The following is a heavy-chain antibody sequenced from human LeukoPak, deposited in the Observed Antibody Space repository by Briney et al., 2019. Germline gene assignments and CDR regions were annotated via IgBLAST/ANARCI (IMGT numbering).Heavy chain of an antibody. V-gene: IGHV4-61*01. J-gene: IGHJ4*02. Sequence: PSQTLSLTCTVSGGSISSGSYYWSWIRQPPGKGLEWIGYIYYSGSTNYNPSLKSRVTISVDTSKNQFSLKLSSVTAADTAVYYCALRGPTVVKLDYWGQGTLVTVSS. CDR1: GGSISSGSYY. D-gene: IGHD4-23*01. CDR2: IYYSGST. CDR3: ALRGPTVVKLDY.